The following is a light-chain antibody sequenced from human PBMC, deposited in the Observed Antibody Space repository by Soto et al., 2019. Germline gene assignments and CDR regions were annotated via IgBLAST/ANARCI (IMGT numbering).Light chain of an antibody. J-gene: IGKJ4*01. Sequence: DIQMTQSPSSLSASAGDRVTITFRASQTISGYLNWYQQKPGKAPELLIYAASYLGNGVPSRFSGSGSGTYFTLTISSLQPEDFATYYCQQYYSFPLTFGGGTKVDIK. V-gene: IGKV1-39*01. CDR3: QQYYSFPLT. CDR1: QTISGY. CDR2: AAS.